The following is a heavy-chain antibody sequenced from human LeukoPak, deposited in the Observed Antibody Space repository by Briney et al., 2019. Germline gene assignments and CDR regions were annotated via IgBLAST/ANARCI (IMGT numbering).Heavy chain of an antibody. CDR2: IDPGDSDT. V-gene: IGHV5-51*01. D-gene: IGHD6-13*01. CDR1: GYSFTSYW. Sequence: GESLKISCKGSGYSFTSYWIGWVRQMPGKGLEWMGIIDPGDSDTRYSPSFQGQVTISVDTSISTAYLQWSSLKASDTAMYYCARRVPAASLYFDYWGQGTRVTVSS. CDR3: ARRVPAASLYFDY. J-gene: IGHJ4*02.